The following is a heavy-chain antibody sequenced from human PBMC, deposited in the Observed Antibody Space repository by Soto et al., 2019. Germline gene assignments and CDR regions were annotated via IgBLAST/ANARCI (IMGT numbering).Heavy chain of an antibody. D-gene: IGHD4-4*01. Sequence: GGSLRLSCAASGFTVSSNYMSWVRQAPGKGLEWVSVIYSGGSTYYADSVKGRFTISRDNSKNTLYLQMNSLRAEDTAVYYCARDEDYSTHYYCGMDVWGQGTTVTVSS. CDR1: GFTVSSNY. J-gene: IGHJ6*02. CDR2: IYSGGST. CDR3: ARDEDYSTHYYCGMDV. V-gene: IGHV3-53*01.